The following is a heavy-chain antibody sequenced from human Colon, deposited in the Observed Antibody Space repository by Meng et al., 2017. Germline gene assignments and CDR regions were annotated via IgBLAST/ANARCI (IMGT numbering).Heavy chain of an antibody. CDR1: GGSISSNYW. Sequence: QVTLQESGPGLVKPSGPLSLTCAVSGGSISSNYWWSWVRQSPKKGLEWIGEIHHGGTTNYNPSLKSRVTISVDTSNNQFSLKLSSVTAADTAVYYCARIDYGGNGIEKYFFDYWGQGTLVTVSS. CDR3: ARIDYGGNGIEKYFFDY. CDR2: IHHGGTT. D-gene: IGHD4-23*01. J-gene: IGHJ4*02. V-gene: IGHV4-4*02.